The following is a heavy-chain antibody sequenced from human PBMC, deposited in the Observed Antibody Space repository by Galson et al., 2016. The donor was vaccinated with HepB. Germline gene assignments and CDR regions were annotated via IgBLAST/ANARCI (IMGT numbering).Heavy chain of an antibody. V-gene: IGHV2-5*02. CDR2: IYWDAEK. D-gene: IGHD4-17*01. CDR1: GFSLSTSGVG. CDR3: AHRRGRVTTSWDD. J-gene: IGHJ4*02. Sequence: PALVKPTQTLTLTCTFSGFSLSTSGVGVGWIRQPPGKALEWLALIYWDAEKRYSPALKSRLTITKDTSKNQVVLTMTNMGPVDIATYYCAHRRGRVTTSWDDWGQGTLVTGSS.